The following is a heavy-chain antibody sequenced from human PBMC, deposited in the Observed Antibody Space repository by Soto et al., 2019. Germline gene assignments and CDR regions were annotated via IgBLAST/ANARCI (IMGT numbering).Heavy chain of an antibody. CDR3: ARVAY. CDR1: GFTFSSGG. Sequence: PGGSLXLYWAASGFTFSSGGMHWVRQAPGKGLEWVAVISYDGSNKYYADSVKGRFTISRDNSKNTLYLQMNSLRAEDTAVYYCARVAYWGPGTQVTVSS. J-gene: IGHJ4*02. CDR2: ISYDGSNK. V-gene: IGHV3-30*03.